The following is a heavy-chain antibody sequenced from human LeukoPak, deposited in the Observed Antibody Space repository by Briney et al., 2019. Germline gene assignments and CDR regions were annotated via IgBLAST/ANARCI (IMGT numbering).Heavy chain of an antibody. V-gene: IGHV4-34*01. Sequence: QSSETLSLTCAVYGGSFSGYYWSWIRQPPGKGLEWIGEINHSGSTNYNPSLKSRVTISVDTSKNQFSLKLSSVTAADTAVYYCARGAGCSSTSCHGVFDYWGQGTLVTVSS. CDR1: GGSFSGYY. D-gene: IGHD2-2*01. CDR3: ARGAGCSSTSCHGVFDY. J-gene: IGHJ4*02. CDR2: INHSGST.